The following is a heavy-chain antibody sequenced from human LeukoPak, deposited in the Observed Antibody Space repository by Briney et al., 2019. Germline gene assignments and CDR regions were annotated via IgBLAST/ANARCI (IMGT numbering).Heavy chain of an antibody. J-gene: IGHJ4*02. Sequence: GGSLRLSCAASGFTFSSYTMNWVRQSPGKGLEWVSAISGSGDVTYYADSVKGRFTISRDNSKNTLYLQVNSLRAEDTAVYYCARDGANRGIYFDYWGQGTLVTVSS. V-gene: IGHV3-23*01. CDR3: ARDGANRGIYFDY. CDR1: GFTFSSYT. CDR2: ISGSGDVT. D-gene: IGHD7-27*01.